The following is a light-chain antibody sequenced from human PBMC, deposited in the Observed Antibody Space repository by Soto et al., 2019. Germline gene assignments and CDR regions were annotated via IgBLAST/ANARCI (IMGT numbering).Light chain of an antibody. CDR2: AAS. J-gene: IGKJ1*01. CDR3: QQSYIDPWGT. CDR1: QNINHY. V-gene: IGKV1-39*01. Sequence: DIQMTQSPSSLSASVGDRVTITCRTSQNINHYLNWYQQRPGKAPKLLIYAASTLQSGVPSRFSGSGSGTDFTLAISGLQPEDFATYYCQQSYIDPWGTCGQGTKVESK.